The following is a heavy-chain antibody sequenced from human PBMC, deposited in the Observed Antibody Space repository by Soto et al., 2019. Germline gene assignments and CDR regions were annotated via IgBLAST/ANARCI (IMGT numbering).Heavy chain of an antibody. CDR3: AKDMRPDGVWDFGH. CDR1: GFTFSTYT. J-gene: IGHJ4*02. CDR2: VGQDGAP. Sequence: EVQLLESGGGLVQPGGSLRLSCAASGFTFSTYTMAWVRQAPGRGPEWVSGVGQDGAPYYADSVKGRFIISRDNSRSSVYLEMIALRGEDTAVYYCAKDMRPDGVWDFGHWGQGTLVTVSS. D-gene: IGHD4-17*01. V-gene: IGHV3-23*01.